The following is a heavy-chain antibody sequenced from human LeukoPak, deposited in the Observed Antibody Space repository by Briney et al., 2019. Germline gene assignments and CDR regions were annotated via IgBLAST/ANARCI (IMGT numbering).Heavy chain of an antibody. Sequence: PSETLSLTCTLSGGSISSYYWSWIRQPPGKGLEWIGYIYYSGSTNYNPSLKSRVTISVDTSKNQFSLKLSSVTAADTAVYYCAREDSGRYDLRFDPWGQGTLVTVSS. CDR1: GGSISSYY. V-gene: IGHV4-59*01. J-gene: IGHJ5*02. CDR2: IYYSGST. CDR3: AREDSGRYDLRFDP. D-gene: IGHD1-26*01.